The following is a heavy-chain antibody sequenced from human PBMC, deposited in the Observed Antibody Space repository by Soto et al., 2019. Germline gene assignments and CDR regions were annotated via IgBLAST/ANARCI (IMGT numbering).Heavy chain of an antibody. CDR2: ISGSGGST. D-gene: IGHD6-13*01. CDR3: AKGRYSGSWYLFDC. Sequence: EVQLLESGGGLVQPGGSLRLSCAASGFTFSSYAMSWVRQAPGKGLEWVSAISGSGGSTYYADSVKGHFTISRDNSKNTPSLQMNGLRAEDTAVYYCAKGRYSGSWYLFDCWGQGTLVTVSS. J-gene: IGHJ4*02. CDR1: GFTFSSYA. V-gene: IGHV3-23*01.